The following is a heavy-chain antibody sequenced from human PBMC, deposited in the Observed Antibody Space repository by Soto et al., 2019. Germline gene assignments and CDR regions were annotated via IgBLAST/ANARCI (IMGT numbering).Heavy chain of an antibody. V-gene: IGHV1-2*02. CDR2: INPNSGGT. CDR3: ARGRTGTTSYFDY. D-gene: IGHD1-1*01. Sequence: ASVKVSCKASGYTFTGYYLHWVRQAPGQGLEWMGWINPNSGGTNYAQKFQGRVTMTRDTSISTAYMELSRLRSDDAAVYYCARGRTGTTSYFDYWGQGNLVTVSS. CDR1: GYTFTGYY. J-gene: IGHJ4*02.